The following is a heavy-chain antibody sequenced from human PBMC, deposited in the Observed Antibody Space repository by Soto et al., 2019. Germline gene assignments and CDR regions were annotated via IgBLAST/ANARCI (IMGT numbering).Heavy chain of an antibody. J-gene: IGHJ1*01. CDR3: ARDGCSGTACYLQH. D-gene: IGHD5-12*01. CDR2: ISYDGLKK. CDR1: GFNFNHFA. Sequence: QVQLVESGGGVVQPGGSLKLSCAASGFNFNHFALNWVRQAPGKGPEWVAVISYDGLKKFYADSVQGRFTISRDTSTETVSLQMNDLRVEDTSVYYCARDGCSGTACYLQHWCQGTLVTVSS. V-gene: IGHV3-30-3*01.